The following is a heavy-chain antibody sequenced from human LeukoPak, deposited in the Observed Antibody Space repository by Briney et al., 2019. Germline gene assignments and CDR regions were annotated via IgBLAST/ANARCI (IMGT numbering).Heavy chain of an antibody. Sequence: GGSLRLSCAASGFTFSSYAMSWVRQAPGKGLEWVSAISGSGGSTYYADSVKGRFTISRDNSKNTLYLQMNSLRAEDTAVYYCAKDSVVVVAATWDEDCFDYWGQGTLVTVSS. CDR1: GFTFSSYA. CDR2: ISGSGGST. J-gene: IGHJ4*02. CDR3: AKDSVVVVAATWDEDCFDY. V-gene: IGHV3-23*01. D-gene: IGHD2-15*01.